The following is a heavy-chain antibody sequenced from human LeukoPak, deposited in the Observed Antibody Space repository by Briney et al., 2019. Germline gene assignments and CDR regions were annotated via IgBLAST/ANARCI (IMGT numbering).Heavy chain of an antibody. J-gene: IGHJ4*02. CDR2: IYIGGST. CDR3: ARSWIQLWGLRY. V-gene: IGHV3-66*01. CDR1: GFTVSSNY. D-gene: IGHD5-18*01. Sequence: GGSLRLSCAASGFTVSSNYMSWVRQAPGKGLEWVSVIYIGGSTYYADSVKGRFTISRDNSENTLYLQMNSLRAEDTAVYYWARSWIQLWGLRYWGQGTLVTVSS.